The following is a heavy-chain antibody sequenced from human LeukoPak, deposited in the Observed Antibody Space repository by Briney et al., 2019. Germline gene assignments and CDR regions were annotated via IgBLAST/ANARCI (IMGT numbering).Heavy chain of an antibody. D-gene: IGHD3-22*01. Sequence: GGSLRLSCAVSGITLSNYGKSWVRQASGKGLECVAGISDSGGRTNYADSVKGRVTIPRDNPKNTLYLKMNSLRGEDTAVYFCAKRGVVIRVILVGFHKEAYYFDSWGQGALVTVSS. J-gene: IGHJ4*02. CDR1: GITLSNYG. CDR2: ISDSGGRT. V-gene: IGHV3-23*01. CDR3: AKRGVVIRVILVGFHKEAYYFDS.